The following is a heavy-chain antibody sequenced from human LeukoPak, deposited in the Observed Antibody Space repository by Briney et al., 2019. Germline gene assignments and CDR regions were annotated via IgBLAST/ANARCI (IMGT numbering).Heavy chain of an antibody. Sequence: PSETLSLTCTVSGGSISTYYWSWIRQPPGKGLEWIGYIYYNGNTNYNPSLKSRVTISVDTSKNRFSLKLISVTAADTAVYYCARRLSRDAFDIWGQGTMVTVSS. CDR3: ARRLSRDAFDI. J-gene: IGHJ3*02. V-gene: IGHV4-59*08. CDR1: GGSISTYY. CDR2: IYYNGNT.